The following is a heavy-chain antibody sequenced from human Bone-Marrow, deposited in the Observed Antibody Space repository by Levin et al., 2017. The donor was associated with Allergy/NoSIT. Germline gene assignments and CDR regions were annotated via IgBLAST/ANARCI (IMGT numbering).Heavy chain of an antibody. V-gene: IGHV4-59*01. CDR3: ASGGNYFSGYFQH. CDR2: IYYSGAT. Sequence: PSETLSLTCSVSGDSIRNYYWSWIRQPPGKGLDWIGYIYYSGATAYNPSLKSRVTISVDTSKNQFSLNLNSVTAADTAVYYCASGGNYFSGYFQHWGRGTLVTVSS. J-gene: IGHJ1*01. D-gene: IGHD1-26*01. CDR1: GDSIRNYY.